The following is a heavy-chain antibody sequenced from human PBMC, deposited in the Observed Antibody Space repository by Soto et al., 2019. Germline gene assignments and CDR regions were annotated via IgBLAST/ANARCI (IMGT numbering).Heavy chain of an antibody. J-gene: IGHJ4*02. CDR2: IYYSGST. CDR1: GGSISSHY. Sequence: PSETLSLTCTVSGGSISSHYWSWIRQPPGKGLEWIGYIYYSGSTNYNPSLKSRVTISVDKSKNQFSLKLSSVTAADTAVYYCARVKTIAVAATAYYFDYWGQGTLVTVS. D-gene: IGHD6-19*01. V-gene: IGHV4-59*11. CDR3: ARVKTIAVAATAYYFDY.